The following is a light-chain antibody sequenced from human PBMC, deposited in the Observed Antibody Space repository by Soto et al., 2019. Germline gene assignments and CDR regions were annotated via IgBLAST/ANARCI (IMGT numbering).Light chain of an antibody. V-gene: IGKV3-11*01. J-gene: IGKJ2*01. CDR3: QQRSNLMYT. CDR1: QSVSSY. CDR2: DAS. Sequence: EIVLTQSPATLSLSPGERATLSCRASQSVSSYLAWYQQNPGQAPRLLIYDASSRATGIPARFSGSGSGTDFTLTISSLEPEDFAVYYCQQRSNLMYTFGQGTKLEIK.